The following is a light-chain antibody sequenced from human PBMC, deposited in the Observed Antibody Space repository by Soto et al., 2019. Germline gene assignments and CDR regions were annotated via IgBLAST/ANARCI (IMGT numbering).Light chain of an antibody. CDR3: LTWGTGNVV. CDR2: LNSDGSH. Sequence: QPVLTQSPSASASLGASVKLTCTLSSGHSSYAIAWHQQQPEKGPRYLMKLNSDGSHSKGDGIPDRFSGSTSGAERYLTISSLRAEDEADYYCLTWGTGNVVLGVGTKVTVL. J-gene: IGLJ2*01. CDR1: SGHSSYA. V-gene: IGLV4-69*01.